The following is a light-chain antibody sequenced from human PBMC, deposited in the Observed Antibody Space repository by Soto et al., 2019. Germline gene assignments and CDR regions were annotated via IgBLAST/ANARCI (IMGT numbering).Light chain of an antibody. Sequence: EIVMTQTPLSLSVTPGKPASISCKSSQSLLHSDGKTYFYWYQQKPGKAPKLLIYDASSLESGVPSRFSGSGSGTDFTLTISSLQPEDFATYYCQQFNNYLITFGQGTRLEIK. V-gene: IGKV2-29*01. CDR3: QQFNNYLIT. J-gene: IGKJ5*01. CDR1: QSLLHSDGKTY. CDR2: DAS.